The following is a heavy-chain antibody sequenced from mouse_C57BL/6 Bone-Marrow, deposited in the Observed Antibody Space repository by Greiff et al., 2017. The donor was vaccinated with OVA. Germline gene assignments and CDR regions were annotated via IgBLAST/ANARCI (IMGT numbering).Heavy chain of an antibody. V-gene: IGHV14-4*01. CDR3: TTWKGYGYDLYAMDY. Sequence: EVQLQQSGAELVRPGASVKLSCTASGFNIKDDYMHWVKQRPEQGLEWIGWIDPENGDTEYASKFQGKATITADTSSNTAYLQLSSLTSEDTAVYYCTTWKGYGYDLYAMDYWGQGTSVTVSS. J-gene: IGHJ4*01. CDR1: GFNIKDDY. D-gene: IGHD2-2*01. CDR2: IDPENGDT.